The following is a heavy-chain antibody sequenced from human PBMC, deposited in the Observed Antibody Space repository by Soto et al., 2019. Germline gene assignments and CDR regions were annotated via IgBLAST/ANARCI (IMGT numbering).Heavy chain of an antibody. J-gene: IGHJ4*02. D-gene: IGHD2-15*01. CDR2: IYYSGST. Sequence: SDTLSLTCTVSGGSLSSGGYYWSWIRQHPGKGLEWIGYIYYSGSTYYNPSLKSRVTISVDTSKNQFSLKLSSVTAADTAVYYCARPVVVAATVKYYFDYWGQGTLVTVSS. V-gene: IGHV4-31*03. CDR1: GGSLSSGGYY. CDR3: ARPVVVAATVKYYFDY.